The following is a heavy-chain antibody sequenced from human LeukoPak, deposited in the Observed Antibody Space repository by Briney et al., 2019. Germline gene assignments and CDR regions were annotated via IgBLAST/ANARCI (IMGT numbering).Heavy chain of an antibody. CDR1: GFTFSTYW. CDR2: LKQDGSVK. J-gene: IGHJ4*02. CDR3: AREALYFDY. Sequence: PGGSLRLXCVASGFTFSTYWMSWVRQAPGKGLEWVANLKQDGSVKHYVDSVKGRFTISRDNAKNSLYLQMNSLRADDTAVYYCAREALYFDYWGQGTLVTVSS. V-gene: IGHV3-7*01.